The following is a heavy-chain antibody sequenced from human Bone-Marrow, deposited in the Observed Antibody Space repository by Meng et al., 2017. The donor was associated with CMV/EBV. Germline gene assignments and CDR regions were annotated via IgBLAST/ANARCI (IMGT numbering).Heavy chain of an antibody. CDR2: ISYDGSNK. CDR3: ARVFSTTVAAFDS. V-gene: IGHV3-30-3*01. D-gene: IGHD4-11*01. Sequence: GESLKISCAASGFTFSSYAMHWVRQAPGKGLEWVAVISYDGSNKYYADSVKGRFTISRDNSKNTVYLQMSSLRAEDTAVYYCARVFSTTVAAFDSWGQGTVVTVSS. CDR1: GFTFSSYA. J-gene: IGHJ4*02.